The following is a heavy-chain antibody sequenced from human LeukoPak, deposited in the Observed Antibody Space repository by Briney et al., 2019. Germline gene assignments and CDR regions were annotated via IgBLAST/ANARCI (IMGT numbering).Heavy chain of an antibody. D-gene: IGHD1-1*01. V-gene: IGHV4-31*03. CDR2: IYYSGST. CDR3: ASGDNDPLFDY. J-gene: IGHJ4*02. CDR1: GGSISSGGYY. Sequence: TSETLSLTCTVSGGSISSGGYYWSWIRQHPGKGLEWIGSIYYSGSTNYTPSLQGRVTISLDTSRNQFSLKLSSVTAADTAVYYCASGDNDPLFDYWGQGTLVTVSS.